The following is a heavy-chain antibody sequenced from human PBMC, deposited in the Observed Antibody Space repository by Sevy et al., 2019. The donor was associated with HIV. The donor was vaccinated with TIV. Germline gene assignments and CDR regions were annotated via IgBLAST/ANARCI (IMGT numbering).Heavy chain of an antibody. J-gene: IGHJ4*02. D-gene: IGHD6-13*01. CDR1: GFTFSYYG. V-gene: IGHV3-30*02. CDR2: IHHDGSDI. Sequence: GGSLRLSCAASGFTFSYYGMHWVRQAPGKGLEWVSFIHHDGSDIYYADSVKGRFTISRDNAKNTMYLQMNSLITEDTALYYCAKNTAAAGTGGFDYCGQGTLVTVSS. CDR3: AKNTAAAGTGGFDY.